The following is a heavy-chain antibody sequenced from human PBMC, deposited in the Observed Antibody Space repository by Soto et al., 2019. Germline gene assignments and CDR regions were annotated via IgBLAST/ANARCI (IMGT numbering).Heavy chain of an antibody. V-gene: IGHV1-18*01. CDR1: GYTFTNHG. CDR2: ISAHNGNT. Sequence: QVHLVQSGAEVKKPGASVKVSCKASGYTFTNHGITWVRQAPGQGLEWMGWISAHNGNTDYAQKLQGRVIVTRDTSTSTAYMELRSLISDDTAVYYCARGRYGDYWGQGALVTVSS. J-gene: IGHJ4*02. D-gene: IGHD1-1*01. CDR3: ARGRYGDY.